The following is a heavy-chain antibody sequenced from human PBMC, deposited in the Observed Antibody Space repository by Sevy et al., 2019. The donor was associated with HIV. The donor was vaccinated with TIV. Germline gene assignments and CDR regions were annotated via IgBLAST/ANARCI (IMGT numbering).Heavy chain of an antibody. J-gene: IGHJ4*02. CDR3: AREQLTGAKPDYFDY. CDR1: GFTFSNYW. CDR2: INQDEGEK. Sequence: GSLRLSCAVSGFTFSNYWMSWVRQAPGKGLECVANINQDEGEKYYLDSVKGRFFVSGDNAKNSLYMQMDSLRAEDTAVYYCAREQLTGAKPDYFDYWGQGTLVTVSS. D-gene: IGHD7-27*01. V-gene: IGHV3-7*01.